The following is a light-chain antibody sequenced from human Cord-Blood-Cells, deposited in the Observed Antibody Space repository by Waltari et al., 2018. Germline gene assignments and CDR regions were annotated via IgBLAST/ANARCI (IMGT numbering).Light chain of an antibody. J-gene: IGKJ2*01. CDR3: QQYNSYSGYT. V-gene: IGKV1-5*03. CDR2: KAS. Sequence: DIQMTQSPSTLSASVGDRVTITCRASQSISSWLAWYQQKPGKAPKLLIYKASCLESGVPSRFSGSGSGTEFTRTISSLQPDDFATYYCQQYNSYSGYTFGQGTKLEIK. CDR1: QSISSW.